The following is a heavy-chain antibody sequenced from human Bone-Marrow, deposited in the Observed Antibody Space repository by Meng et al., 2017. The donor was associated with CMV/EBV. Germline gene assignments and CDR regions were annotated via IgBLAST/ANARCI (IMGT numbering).Heavy chain of an antibody. V-gene: IGHV1-69*04. D-gene: IGHD2-2*01. CDR3: ARDLVYMKVVPAAISYFDY. CDR2: IIPILGIA. CDR1: GGTFSSYT. J-gene: IGHJ4*02. Sequence: SVKVSCKASGGTFSSYTISWVRQAPGQGLEWMGRIIPILGIANYAQKFQGRVTITADKSTSTAYMELSSLRSDDTALYYCARDLVYMKVVPAAISYFDYWGQGTLVTVSS.